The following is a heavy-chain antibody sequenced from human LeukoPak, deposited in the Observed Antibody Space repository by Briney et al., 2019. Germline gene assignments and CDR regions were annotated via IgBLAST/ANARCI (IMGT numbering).Heavy chain of an antibody. Sequence: GGSLRLSCAASGFTFSSYWMTWVRQAPGKGLVWVSRINSDGSSTSYADSVKGRFTISRDNAKNTLYLQMNSLRAEDTAVYYCARDKRIDSSGYRHHNRFDPWCQGTLVTVSS. CDR2: INSDGSST. CDR3: ARDKRIDSSGYRHHNRFDP. J-gene: IGHJ5*02. CDR1: GFTFSSYW. D-gene: IGHD3-22*01. V-gene: IGHV3-74*01.